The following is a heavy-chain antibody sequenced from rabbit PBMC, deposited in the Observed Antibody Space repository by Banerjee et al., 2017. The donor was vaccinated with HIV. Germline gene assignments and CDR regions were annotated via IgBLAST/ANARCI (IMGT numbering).Heavy chain of an antibody. CDR3: ARSSTMNIGFNL. CDR1: GFSFSSIYY. D-gene: IGHD1-1*01. CDR2: IHAGSGST. J-gene: IGHJ4*01. V-gene: IGHV1S40*01. Sequence: QSLEESGGDLVKPGASLTLTCTASGFSFSSIYYMCWVRQAPGKGLEWIACIHAGSGSTYYASWAKGRFTISKTSSTTVTLQMTSLTAADTATYFCARSSTMNIGFNLWGQGTLVTVS.